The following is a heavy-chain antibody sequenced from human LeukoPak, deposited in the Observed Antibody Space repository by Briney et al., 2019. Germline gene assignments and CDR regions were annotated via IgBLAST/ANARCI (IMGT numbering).Heavy chain of an antibody. CDR3: ASRDYLDY. V-gene: IGHV3-48*02. J-gene: IGHJ4*02. Sequence: PGGSLRLSCAVSGFTFSTKSMNWVRQAPGKGLEWVSYITADSGTTYYADSVKGRFTISRDNAKNSLYLQMNSLRDEDTAVYYCASRDYLDYWGQGTLVTVSS. CDR2: ITADSGTT. CDR1: GFTFSTKS.